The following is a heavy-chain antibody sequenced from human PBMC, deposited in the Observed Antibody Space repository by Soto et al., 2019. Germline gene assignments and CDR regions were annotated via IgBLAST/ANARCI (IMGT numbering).Heavy chain of an antibody. V-gene: IGHV3-53*01. CDR3: ARPLGYCSGGSCHDAFDI. CDR1: GFTVSSNY. J-gene: IGHJ3*02. D-gene: IGHD2-15*01. Sequence: EVQLVESGGGLIQPGGSLRLSCADSGFTVSSNYMSWVRQAPGKGLEWVSVIYSGGSTYYADSVKGRFTISRDNSKNTLYLQMNSLRAEDTAVYYCARPLGYCSGGSCHDAFDIWGQGTMVTVSS. CDR2: IYSGGST.